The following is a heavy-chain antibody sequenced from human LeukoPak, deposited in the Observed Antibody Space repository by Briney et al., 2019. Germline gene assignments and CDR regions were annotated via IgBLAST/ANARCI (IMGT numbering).Heavy chain of an antibody. J-gene: IGHJ3*02. D-gene: IGHD3-9*01. CDR2: INTNTGNP. Sequence: ASVKVSCKASGYTFTSYAMNWVRQAPGQGLEWMGWINTNTGNPTYAQGFTGRFVFSLDTSVSTAYLQISSLKAEDTAVYYCASTIPSYYDILTGYFLSAFDIWGQGTMVTVSS. V-gene: IGHV7-4-1*02. CDR1: GYTFTSYA. CDR3: ASTIPSYYDILTGYFLSAFDI.